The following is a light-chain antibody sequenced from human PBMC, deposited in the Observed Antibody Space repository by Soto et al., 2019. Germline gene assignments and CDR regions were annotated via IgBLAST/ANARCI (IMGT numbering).Light chain of an antibody. CDR2: GAS. CDR3: QQDNNWAIT. V-gene: IGKV3-15*01. J-gene: IGKJ5*01. CDR1: QSVSSN. Sequence: EIVMTQSPATLSVSQGEGATLSCRASQSVSSNLAWYQQKPGQAPRLLIYGASTRATGIPARLSGSGSGTEFTLTISSLQSQDFAVYYCQQDNNWAITFGRGTRLEI.